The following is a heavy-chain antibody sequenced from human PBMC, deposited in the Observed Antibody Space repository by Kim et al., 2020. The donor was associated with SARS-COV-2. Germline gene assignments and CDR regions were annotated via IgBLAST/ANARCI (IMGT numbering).Heavy chain of an antibody. J-gene: IGHJ4*02. V-gene: IGHV3-53*01. Sequence: GGSLRLSCAAFGFSVSSRYMTWVRQAPGKGLEWVSVIWVDGTTNYAASVMGRFTISRDNAKNTLYLQMNSLRAEDTAVYYCTRDVLAGYWNWGRGTLVTVSS. CDR3: TRDVLAGYWN. D-gene: IGHD2-21*01. CDR1: GFSVSSRY. CDR2: IWVDGTT.